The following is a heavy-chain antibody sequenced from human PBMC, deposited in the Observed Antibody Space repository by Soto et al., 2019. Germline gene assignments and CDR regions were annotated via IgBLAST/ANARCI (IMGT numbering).Heavy chain of an antibody. D-gene: IGHD6-13*01. Sequence: QVQLVQSGAEVKKPGASVKVSCKASGYTFTSYGISWVRQAPGQGLEWMGWISAYNGNTNYAQKLQGRVTMTTDTXTXTXXMELRSLRADEPVVYYCAREGSGSSWCSVRSNFDYWGQGTLVTVSS. CDR3: AREGSGSSWCSVRSNFDY. CDR1: GYTFTSYG. CDR2: ISAYNGNT. J-gene: IGHJ4*02. V-gene: IGHV1-18*01.